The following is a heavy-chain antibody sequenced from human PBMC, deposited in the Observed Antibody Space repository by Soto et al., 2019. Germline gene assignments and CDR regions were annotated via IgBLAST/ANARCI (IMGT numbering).Heavy chain of an antibody. Sequence: ASVKVSCKASGGTFSSYAISWVRQAPGQGLEWMGGIIPIFGTANYAQKFQGRVTITADESTSTAYMELSSLRSEDTAVYYCAAGYCSSTSCYAGGYYYYGMDVWGQGTTVTVSS. V-gene: IGHV1-69*13. CDR2: IIPIFGTA. CDR1: GGTFSSYA. J-gene: IGHJ6*02. CDR3: AAGYCSSTSCYAGGYYYYGMDV. D-gene: IGHD2-2*01.